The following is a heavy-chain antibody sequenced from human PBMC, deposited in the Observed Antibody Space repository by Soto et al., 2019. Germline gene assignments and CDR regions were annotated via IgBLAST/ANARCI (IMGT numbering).Heavy chain of an antibody. J-gene: IGHJ4*02. D-gene: IGHD1-7*01. V-gene: IGHV1-18*01. CDR3: ARVTGTLFDY. CDR1: GYPWTSYC. Sequence: VSVEAASIASGYPWTSYCIRWVRQAPGQGLEWMGWISAYNGNTNYAQKLQGRVTMTTDTSTSTAYMELRSLRSDDTAVYYCARVTGTLFDYWAQGTLVTVSS. CDR2: ISAYNGNT.